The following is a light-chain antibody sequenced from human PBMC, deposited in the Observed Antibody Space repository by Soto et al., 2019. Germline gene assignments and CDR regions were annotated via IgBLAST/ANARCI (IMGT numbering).Light chain of an antibody. CDR2: DTS. CDR3: QQRRNWVS. CDR1: ESVNDY. J-gene: IGKJ3*01. Sequence: EVVLTQSPATLSLSPGERATLFCRANESVNDYLAWYQQRPGQAPRLLIHDTSHRASGVPARFRGSGSGTDFTLTITSLEPEDFAVYFCQQRRNWVSFGPGTRV. V-gene: IGKV3-11*01.